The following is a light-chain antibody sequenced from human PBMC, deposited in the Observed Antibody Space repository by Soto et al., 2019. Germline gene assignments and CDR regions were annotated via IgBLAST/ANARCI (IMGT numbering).Light chain of an antibody. CDR2: GAS. CDR3: QQYGSSHPWT. Sequence: EIVLTQSPGTLSLSPWERATLSCRAIQSVSSSYLAWYQQKPGQAPRLLIYGASSRATGIPDRFSGSGSGTDFTLTISRLEPEDFAVYYCQQYGSSHPWTFGQGTKVDI. J-gene: IGKJ1*01. V-gene: IGKV3-20*01. CDR1: QSVSSSY.